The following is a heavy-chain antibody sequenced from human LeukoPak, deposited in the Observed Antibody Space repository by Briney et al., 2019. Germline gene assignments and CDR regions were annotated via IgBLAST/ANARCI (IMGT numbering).Heavy chain of an antibody. CDR3: ARDEIAAVITGWFDP. Sequence: GGSLRLSCAASGFTFSSYAMSWVRQAPGKGLEWVSAISGSGGSTYYADSVKGRFTISRGNSKNTLYLQMNSLIAEDTAVYYCARDEIAAVITGWFDPWGQGTLVTVSS. D-gene: IGHD6-13*01. V-gene: IGHV3-23*01. CDR2: ISGSGGST. CDR1: GFTFSSYA. J-gene: IGHJ5*02.